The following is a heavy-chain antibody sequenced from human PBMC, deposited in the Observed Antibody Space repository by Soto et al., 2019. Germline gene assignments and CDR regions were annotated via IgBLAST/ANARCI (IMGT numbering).Heavy chain of an antibody. V-gene: IGHV4-30-4*01. D-gene: IGHD3-16*02. J-gene: IGHJ4*02. CDR3: ARAPRGPMITFGGVVDHFDY. CDR1: GGSISSGDYY. Sequence: QVQLQESGPGLVKPSQTLSLTCTVSGGSISSGDYYWSWIRQPPGKGLEWIGYIYYSGSTYYNPSLKSRVTISVDTSKNQFSLKLSSVTAADTAVYYCARAPRGPMITFGGVVDHFDYWGQGTRVTVSS. CDR2: IYYSGST.